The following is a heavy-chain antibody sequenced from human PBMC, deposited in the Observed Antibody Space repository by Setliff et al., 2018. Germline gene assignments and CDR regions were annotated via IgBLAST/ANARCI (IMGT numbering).Heavy chain of an antibody. CDR3: ARGPSGWSSATSRYYFYMDV. CDR2: IIPIRGAA. D-gene: IGHD6-19*01. J-gene: IGHJ6*03. V-gene: IGHV1-69*13. Sequence: SVKVSCKAFGGTFSNSAINWVRQAPGQGLEWMGGIIPIRGAADYAQKFQGKVIITADGSTSTAYMELTSLRSDDAAVYYCARGPSGWSSATSRYYFYMDVWGKGTTVPVSS. CDR1: GGTFSNSA.